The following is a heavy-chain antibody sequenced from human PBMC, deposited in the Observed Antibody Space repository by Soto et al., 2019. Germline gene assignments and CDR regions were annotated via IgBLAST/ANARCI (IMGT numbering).Heavy chain of an antibody. V-gene: IGHV4-31*03. D-gene: IGHD4-17*01. Sequence: SETLSLTCTVSGGSISSGGYYWSWIRQNPGKGLEWIGYIFYSGTTNYNPSLKSRLTISVDTSKNQFSLKLKSLTVADTAVYYCSRDESTTDAFEIWGQGTVVTVSS. J-gene: IGHJ3*02. CDR2: IFYSGTT. CDR1: GGSISSGGYY. CDR3: SRDESTTDAFEI.